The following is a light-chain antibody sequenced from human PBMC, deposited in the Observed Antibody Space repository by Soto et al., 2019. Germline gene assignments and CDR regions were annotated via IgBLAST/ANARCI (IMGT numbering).Light chain of an antibody. CDR2: DAS. CDR3: QQYNNYSPTWT. V-gene: IGKV1-5*01. Sequence: DIQMTQSPSTLSASIGDRVTITCRASQSIRNWLAWYQQRPGKAPKLLIYDASTLESEVPSRFSGSGSGTEFTLTITNLQPDDFATYYCQQYNNYSPTWTFGQGTKVDIK. J-gene: IGKJ1*01. CDR1: QSIRNW.